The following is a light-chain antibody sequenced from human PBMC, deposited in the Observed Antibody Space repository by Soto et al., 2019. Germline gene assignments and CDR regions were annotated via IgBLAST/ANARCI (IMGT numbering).Light chain of an antibody. Sequence: QSVLTQPPSASGTPGQRVTISCSGSSSNIGSNYVYWYRQFPGTAPKLLIQRNNQRPSGVPARFSGSKSGTSASLAISGLRSEDEADYYCGGWDDSLSAPVFGGGTKLTVL. V-gene: IGLV1-47*01. CDR3: GGWDDSLSAPV. CDR1: SSNIGSNY. J-gene: IGLJ2*01. CDR2: RNN.